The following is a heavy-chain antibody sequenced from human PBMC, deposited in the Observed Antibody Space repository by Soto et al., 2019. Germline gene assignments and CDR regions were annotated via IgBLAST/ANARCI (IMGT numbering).Heavy chain of an antibody. V-gene: IGHV5-51*01. CDR2: IYPADSDG. J-gene: IGHJ3*01. CDR1: GYTFSTYW. Sequence: PGQSLQISCEGSGYTFSTYWIDWVRQMPGKGLEWLGLIYPADSDGRYRPAVQGRVTMSADESISTAYLQWATLKASDAALYYCARGRVTDHNLNFLDAFNVWGQGKMVT. CDR3: ARGRVTDHNLNFLDAFNV. D-gene: IGHD1-7*01.